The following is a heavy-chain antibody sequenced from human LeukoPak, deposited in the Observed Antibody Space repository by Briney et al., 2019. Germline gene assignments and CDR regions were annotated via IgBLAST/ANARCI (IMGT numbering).Heavy chain of an antibody. CDR2: ISYDGSNK. CDR3: ARDTGYYDSSGYY. D-gene: IGHD3-22*01. J-gene: IGHJ4*02. CDR1: GFTFSSYG. Sequence: GGSLRLSCAASGFTFSSYGMHWVRQAPGKGLECVAIISYDGSNKYYTDSVKGRFTISRDNSKNTLYLQMNSLRAEDTAVYYCARDTGYYDSSGYYWGQGTLVTVSS. V-gene: IGHV3-30*03.